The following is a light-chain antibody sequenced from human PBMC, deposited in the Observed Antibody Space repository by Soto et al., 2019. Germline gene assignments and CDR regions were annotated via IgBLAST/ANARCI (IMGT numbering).Light chain of an antibody. CDR2: DAS. Sequence: EIVLTQSPGTLSLSPGERASLSCRASQSVSRNYVAWYHYKPGQAPRLLIYDASTRATGIPDRFSGSGSGADFTLTISRLKPEDFAVYFCQQYGRTPLTFGGGSKVEIK. CDR3: QQYGRTPLT. V-gene: IGKV3-20*01. J-gene: IGKJ4*01. CDR1: QSVSRNY.